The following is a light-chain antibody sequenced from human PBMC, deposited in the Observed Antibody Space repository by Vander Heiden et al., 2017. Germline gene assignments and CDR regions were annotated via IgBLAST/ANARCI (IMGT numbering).Light chain of an antibody. CDR2: GAS. CDR3: QQYKKWPPYT. Sequence: EIVMTQSPATLSVSPGERATLSCRASQSVSSNLAWYQQKPGQAPRLLIYGASTRATGIPARFSGSGYGTEFTLTISSRQSEDFAVYYCQQYKKWPPYTFGQGTKLEIK. J-gene: IGKJ2*01. V-gene: IGKV3-15*01. CDR1: QSVSSN.